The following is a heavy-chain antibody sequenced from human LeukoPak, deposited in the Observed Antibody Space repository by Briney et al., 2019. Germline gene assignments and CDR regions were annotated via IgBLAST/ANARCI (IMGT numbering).Heavy chain of an antibody. CDR2: IYYSGST. J-gene: IGHJ4*02. CDR3: ARRPLYSYYFDY. CDR1: GGSISSYY. D-gene: IGHD6-13*01. V-gene: IGHV4-59*01. Sequence: PSETLSLTCTVSGGSISSYYWSWIRQPPGKGLEWIGYIYYSGSTNHNPSLKSRVTISVDTSKNQFSLKLSSVTAADTAVYFCARRPLYSYYFDYWGQGTLVTVSS.